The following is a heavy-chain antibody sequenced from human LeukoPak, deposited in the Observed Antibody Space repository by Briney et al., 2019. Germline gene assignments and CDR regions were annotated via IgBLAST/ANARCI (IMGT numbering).Heavy chain of an antibody. CDR3: AKMVVAAKDYYYGMDV. V-gene: IGHV3-23*01. J-gene: IGHJ6*02. D-gene: IGHD2-15*01. Sequence: PGGSLRLSCAASGFTFSSPAMSWVRQTPGKGLEWVSSITPSGDGTYYAASVKGRFTISRDNSKNTLYLQMNSLRAEDTAVYYCAKMVVAAKDYYYGMDVWGQGTTVTVSS. CDR1: GFTFSSPA. CDR2: ITPSGDGT.